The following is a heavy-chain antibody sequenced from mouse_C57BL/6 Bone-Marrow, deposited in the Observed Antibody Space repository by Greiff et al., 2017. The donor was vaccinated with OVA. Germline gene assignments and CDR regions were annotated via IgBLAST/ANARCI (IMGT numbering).Heavy chain of an antibody. V-gene: IGHV5-6*01. J-gene: IGHJ3*01. CDR2: ISSGGSYT. D-gene: IGHD1-1*01. CDR1: GFTFSSYG. Sequence: EVKLVESGGDLVKPGGSLKLSCAASGFTFSSYGMSWVRQTPDKRLEWVATISSGGSYTYYPDSVKGRFTISRDNAKNTLYLQMSSLKSEDTAMYYCARHSHYYGSSYPAWFAYWGQGTLVTVSA. CDR3: ARHSHYYGSSYPAWFAY.